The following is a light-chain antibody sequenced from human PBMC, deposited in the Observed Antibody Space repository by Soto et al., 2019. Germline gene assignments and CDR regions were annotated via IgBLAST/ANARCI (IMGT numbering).Light chain of an antibody. J-gene: IGKJ2*01. CDR3: QQSYSTPYT. CDR2: AAS. Sequence: DIQMTQSPSSLSASVGDRVTITCRASQSISSNLNWYQQKPGKAPKLLIYAASSLQSGVPSRFCGSGSGTDFTLTISSLQPEDFATYYCQQSYSTPYTFGQGTKLEIK. V-gene: IGKV1-39*01. CDR1: QSISSN.